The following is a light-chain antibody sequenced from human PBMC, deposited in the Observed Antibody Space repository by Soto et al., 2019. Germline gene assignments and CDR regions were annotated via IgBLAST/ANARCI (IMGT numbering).Light chain of an antibody. Sequence: QSALTQPASVSGSPGQSITISCTGTSSDVGSYNLVPWYQQLPGKAPKLIIYEVNERPSGISNRFSGSKSGNTASLTISGLQAEDVADYYCCSYAGSSILVFGGGTKLTVL. V-gene: IGLV2-23*02. CDR2: EVN. CDR3: CSYAGSSILV. J-gene: IGLJ3*02. CDR1: SSDVGSYNL.